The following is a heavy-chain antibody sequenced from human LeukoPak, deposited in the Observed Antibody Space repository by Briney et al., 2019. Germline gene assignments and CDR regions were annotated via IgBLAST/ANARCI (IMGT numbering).Heavy chain of an antibody. J-gene: IGHJ4*02. D-gene: IGHD5-24*01. Sequence: PSETLSLTCTVSGGSINSYYWSWIRQPPGKGLECIGYIHYTGSTNYNPSLKSRVTISVDTSKNQFSLKLSSVTAADTGVYYCARGTRGRWIQLPFDYWGQGTLVTVSS. CDR3: ARGTRGRWIQLPFDY. V-gene: IGHV4-59*01. CDR1: GGSINSYY. CDR2: IHYTGST.